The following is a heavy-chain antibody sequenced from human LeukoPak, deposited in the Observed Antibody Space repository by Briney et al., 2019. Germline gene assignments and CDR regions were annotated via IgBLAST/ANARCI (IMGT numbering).Heavy chain of an antibody. D-gene: IGHD5-24*01. Sequence: SVKVSCKASGGTFSSYAISWMRQAPGQGLEWMGGIIPILGIANYAQKFQGRVTITADKSTSTAYMELSSLRSEDTAVYYCARDLGDGYNYWGQGTLVTVSS. CDR3: ARDLGDGYNY. J-gene: IGHJ4*02. V-gene: IGHV1-69*10. CDR2: IIPILGIA. CDR1: GGTFSSYA.